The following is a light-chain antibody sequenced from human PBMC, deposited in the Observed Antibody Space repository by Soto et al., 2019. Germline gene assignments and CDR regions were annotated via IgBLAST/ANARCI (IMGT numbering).Light chain of an antibody. CDR3: QQSYSTPRT. CDR2: AAS. V-gene: IGKV1-39*01. CDR1: QSISSY. Sequence: DIQRTQSPSSLSVSVGDRVTITCRASQSISSYLNWYQQKPGKAPKLLIYAASSLQSGVPSRFSGSVSGTDFTLTISSLQPEDFATYYCQQSYSTPRTFGQGTKVDIK. J-gene: IGKJ1*01.